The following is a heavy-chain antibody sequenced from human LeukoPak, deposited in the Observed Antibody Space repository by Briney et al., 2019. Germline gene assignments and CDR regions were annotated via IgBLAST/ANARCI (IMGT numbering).Heavy chain of an antibody. Sequence: PGGSLRLSCAASGFTFNNYAMSWVRQAPGKGLEWVSALSGSADGIYYADSVKGRFTISRDNSKNTLFLQMNSLRAEDTAVYYCAKDSAFGGEDSWGQGTLVTVSS. CDR3: AKDSAFGGEDS. V-gene: IGHV3-23*01. J-gene: IGHJ4*02. CDR1: GFTFNNYA. CDR2: LSGSADGI. D-gene: IGHD3-16*01.